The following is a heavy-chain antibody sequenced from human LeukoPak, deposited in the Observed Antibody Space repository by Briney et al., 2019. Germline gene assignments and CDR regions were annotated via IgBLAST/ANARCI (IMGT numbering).Heavy chain of an antibody. CDR2: INPSGGST. Sequence: GASVKVSCKASGYTFTSYYMHWVRQAPGQGLGWMGIINPSGGSTSYAQKFQGRVTMTRDTSTSTVYMELSSLRSEDTAVYYCARDPRDYYYDSSGYFPPDYWGQGTLVTVSS. D-gene: IGHD3-22*01. J-gene: IGHJ4*02. CDR3: ARDPRDYYYDSSGYFPPDY. V-gene: IGHV1-46*01. CDR1: GYTFTSYY.